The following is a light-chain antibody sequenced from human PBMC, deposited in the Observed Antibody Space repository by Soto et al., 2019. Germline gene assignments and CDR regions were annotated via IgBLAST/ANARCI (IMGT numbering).Light chain of an antibody. Sequence: EVVLTQSPATLSVSPGEEATLSCRASQNVGNKVAWYQQKPGQVTSLLIYGASTRATGIPARFSGSGSGTEFTLTISSLQSEDFAVYYCQQYDNWPPWTFGQGTKVEIK. CDR2: GAS. CDR1: QNVGNK. J-gene: IGKJ1*01. V-gene: IGKV3-15*01. CDR3: QQYDNWPPWT.